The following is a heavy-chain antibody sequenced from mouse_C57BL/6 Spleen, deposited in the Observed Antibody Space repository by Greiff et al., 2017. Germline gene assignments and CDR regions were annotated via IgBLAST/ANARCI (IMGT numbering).Heavy chain of an antibody. J-gene: IGHJ3*01. CDR1: GYSITSGYY. CDR3: ARVRGGYYDGFAY. V-gene: IGHV3-6*01. D-gene: IGHD2-3*01. CDR2: ISYDGSN. Sequence: EVQRVESGPGLVKPSQSLSLTCSVTGYSITSGYYWNWIRQFPGNKLEWMGYISYDGSNNYNPSLKNRISITRDTSKNQFFLKLNSVTTEDTATYYCARVRGGYYDGFAYWGQGTLVTVSA.